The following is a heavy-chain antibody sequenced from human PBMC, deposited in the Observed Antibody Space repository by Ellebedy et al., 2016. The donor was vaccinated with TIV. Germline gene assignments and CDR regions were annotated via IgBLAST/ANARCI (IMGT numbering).Heavy chain of an antibody. Sequence: GESLKTSCGASGFTFSSHWMSWVRQAPGKGLEWVANIKQDGSGKNYVDSVKGRFTISRDNARNSVHLQMNSLRAEDTAVYYCSSWKYWGQGTLVTVSS. J-gene: IGHJ4*02. CDR1: GFTFSSHW. V-gene: IGHV3-7*01. CDR3: SSWKY. CDR2: IKQDGSGK. D-gene: IGHD1-1*01.